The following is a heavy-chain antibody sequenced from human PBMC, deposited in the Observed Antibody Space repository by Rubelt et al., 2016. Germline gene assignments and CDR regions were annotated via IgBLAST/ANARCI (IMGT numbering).Heavy chain of an antibody. V-gene: IGHV1-46*01. Sequence: QVQLVQSGAEVKKPGASVKVSCKASGYTSMRYYMHWVRQAPGQGLEWLGIINPSGGGTSYAQKFQGRVTMTRDASTSTLYLERGSLRSDDTAVYYCARDRDDNSGYGHFGHWGQGTLVTVSS. D-gene: IGHD3-22*01. CDR1: GYTSMRYY. CDR3: ARDRDDNSGYGHFGH. CDR2: INPSGGGT. J-gene: IGHJ4*02.